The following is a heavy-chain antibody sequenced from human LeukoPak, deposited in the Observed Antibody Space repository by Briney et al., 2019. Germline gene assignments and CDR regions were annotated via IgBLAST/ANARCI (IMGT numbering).Heavy chain of an antibody. V-gene: IGHV3-21*01. J-gene: IGHJ3*02. D-gene: IGHD3-10*01. CDR3: ARGRSITLLRGVAMSDGFDI. Sequence: GGSLRLSCAASGLTFSGYAMSWVRQAPGKGLEWVSFIDTSGSYIYYGDSLKGRVTISRDNAKNSLYLQMNGLRAEDTAVYYCARGRSITLLRGVAMSDGFDIWGQGAMVTVSS. CDR1: GLTFSGYA. CDR2: IDTSGSYI.